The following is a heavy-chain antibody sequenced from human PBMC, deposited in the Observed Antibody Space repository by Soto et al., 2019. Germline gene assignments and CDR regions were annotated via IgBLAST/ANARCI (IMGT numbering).Heavy chain of an antibody. J-gene: IGHJ4*02. V-gene: IGHV4-31*03. CDR3: ARDEALAPTVWGY. Sequence: SLSLTCSVSAESIGIGGHYRNWIRQRPEKGLEWIGYIYYSGSTHYNPSVRSRLTISRDTSKNQFFLRLVSVTAADTALYYCARDEALAPTVWGYWGQGTQVTVSS. CDR1: AESIGIGGHY. CDR2: IYYSGST. D-gene: IGHD7-27*01.